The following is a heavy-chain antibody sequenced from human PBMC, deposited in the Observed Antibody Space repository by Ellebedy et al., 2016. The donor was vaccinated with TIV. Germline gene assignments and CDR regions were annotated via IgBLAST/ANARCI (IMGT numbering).Heavy chain of an antibody. J-gene: IGHJ4*02. V-gene: IGHV3-30*18. D-gene: IGHD1-26*01. CDR2: ISYDGSDK. CDR3: AKYSGSYYKFDH. CDR1: GFTFRSYG. Sequence: GESLKISCAASGFTFRSYGMHWVRQAPGRGLKWLAVISYDGSDKSYGDSVKGRFTISRDNSKNTLYLQMNSLRVEDTAVYYCAKYSGSYYKFDHWGQGTLVTVSS.